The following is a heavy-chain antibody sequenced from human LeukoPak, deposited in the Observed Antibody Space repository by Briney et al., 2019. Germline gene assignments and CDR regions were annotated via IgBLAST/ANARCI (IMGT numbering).Heavy chain of an antibody. CDR1: GGSISSYY. D-gene: IGHD3-22*01. CDR3: ARDFYYYDSSGYYNWFDP. V-gene: IGHV4-4*07. CDR2: IYTSGST. J-gene: IGHJ5*02. Sequence: SETLSLTCLVSGGSISSYYWSWIRQPAGKGLEWIGRIYTSGSTNYNPSLKSRVTMSVDTSKNQFSLKLSSVTAADTAVYYCARDFYYYDSSGYYNWFDPWGQGTLVTVSS.